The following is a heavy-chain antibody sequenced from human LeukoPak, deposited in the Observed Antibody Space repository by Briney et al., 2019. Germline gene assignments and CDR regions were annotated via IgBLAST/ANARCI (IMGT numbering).Heavy chain of an antibody. D-gene: IGHD2-2*01. J-gene: IGHJ5*02. CDR1: GFTFSSYG. Sequence: PGRSLRLSCAASGFTFSSYGMHWVRQAPGKGLEWVAFIRYDGSNKYYADSVKGRFTISRDNSKNTLYLQMNSLRAEDTAVYYCARERDGDCSSTSCYNNWFDPWGQGTLVTVSS. CDR2: IRYDGSNK. V-gene: IGHV3-30*02. CDR3: ARERDGDCSSTSCYNNWFDP.